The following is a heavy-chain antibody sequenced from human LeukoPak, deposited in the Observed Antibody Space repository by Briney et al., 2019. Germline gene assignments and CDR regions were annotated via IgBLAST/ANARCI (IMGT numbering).Heavy chain of an antibody. Sequence: PGASVKVSCKSSGFTFTDEYIHWVRQAPGQGLEWMGWINPYSGAINYAQKFQGRVTLTRDTSISTAYMELSRLTSGDTAVYYCARDPKSQLLLDYWGRGTLVTVFS. V-gene: IGHV1-2*02. D-gene: IGHD2-2*01. CDR2: INPYSGAI. CDR3: ARDPKSQLLLDY. J-gene: IGHJ4*02. CDR1: GFTFTDEY.